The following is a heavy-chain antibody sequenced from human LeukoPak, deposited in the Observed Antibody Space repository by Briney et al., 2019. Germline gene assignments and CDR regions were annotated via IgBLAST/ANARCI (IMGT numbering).Heavy chain of an antibody. D-gene: IGHD4-17*01. CDR2: IIPIFGTA. V-gene: IGHV1-69*01. CDR1: GGTFSSYA. J-gene: IGHJ5*02. Sequence: SVKVSCKASGGTFSSYAISWVRPAPGQGLEWMGGIIPIFGTANYAQKFQGRVTITADESTSTAYMELSSLRSEDTAVYYCARVADYASNWFDPWGQGTLVTVSS. CDR3: ARVADYASNWFDP.